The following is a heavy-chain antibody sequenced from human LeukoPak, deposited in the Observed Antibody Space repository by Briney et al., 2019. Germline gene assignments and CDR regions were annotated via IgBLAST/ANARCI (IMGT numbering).Heavy chain of an antibody. V-gene: IGHV3-23*01. CDR1: GFTFSSYA. D-gene: IGHD1-26*01. Sequence: GGSLRLSXAASGFTFSSYAMSWVRQAPGKGLEWVSAISGSGGSTYYADSVKGRFTISRDNSKNTLYLQMNSLRAEDTAVYYCAKDYSGSYYIDYWGQGTLVTVSS. CDR2: ISGSGGST. J-gene: IGHJ4*02. CDR3: AKDYSGSYYIDY.